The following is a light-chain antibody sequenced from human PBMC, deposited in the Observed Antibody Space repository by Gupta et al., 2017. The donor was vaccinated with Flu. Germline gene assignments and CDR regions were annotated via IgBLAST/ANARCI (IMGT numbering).Light chain of an antibody. CDR3: QQYDNWPPWT. V-gene: IGKV3-15*01. CDR2: GTS. CDR1: QSVSSS. Sequence: EIVMTHSPATLSGSPGERSTLPCRASQSVSSSIAWYQQRPGQAPRLIIYGTSTRVTAITARFSGSGCGTEFTLTISSRQAEDFAVYYCQQYDNWPPWTFGQGTKLEI. J-gene: IGKJ1*01.